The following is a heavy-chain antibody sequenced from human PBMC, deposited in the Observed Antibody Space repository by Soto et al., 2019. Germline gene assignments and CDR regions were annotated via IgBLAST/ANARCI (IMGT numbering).Heavy chain of an antibody. J-gene: IGHJ4*02. D-gene: IGHD2-15*01. CDR1: GATFPKYY. V-gene: IGHV1-46*01. CDR2: INPSGGRT. CDR3: ARALGCSGETCFFSSDVNFDY. Sequence: ASVQVSCKASGATFPKYYVHSLLQAPIQVLEWMEVINPSGGRTSNAQKFQGRVTMTRDTSTNTVYMELSSLRYDDTAVYYCARALGCSGETCFFSSDVNFDYWGQGSLVTVSS.